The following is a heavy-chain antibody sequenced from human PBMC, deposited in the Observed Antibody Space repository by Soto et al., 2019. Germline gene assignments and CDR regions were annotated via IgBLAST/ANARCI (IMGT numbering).Heavy chain of an antibody. J-gene: IGHJ6*02. Sequence: GGSLRLSCAASGFTFSSYAMHWVRQAPGKGLEWVAVISYDGSNKYYADSVKGRFTISRDNSKNTLYLQMNSLRAEDTAVYYCATQSVLYPGDYEDHPTLETYYGMDVWGQGTTVTVSS. V-gene: IGHV3-30-3*01. CDR3: ATQSVLYPGDYEDHPTLETYYGMDV. D-gene: IGHD4-17*01. CDR1: GFTFSSYA. CDR2: ISYDGSNK.